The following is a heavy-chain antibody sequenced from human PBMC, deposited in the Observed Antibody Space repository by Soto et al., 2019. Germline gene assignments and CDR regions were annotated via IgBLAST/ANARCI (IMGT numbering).Heavy chain of an antibody. J-gene: IGHJ4*02. CDR3: ARPTLSSTWGDFDY. Sequence: GGSLRLSCAASGFTFSSYWMSWVRQAPGKGLEWVANIKQDGSEKYYVDSVKGRFTISRENAKNSLYLQMNSLRAEDTAVYYCARPTLSSTWGDFDYWGQGTLVTVSS. CDR1: GFTFSSYW. D-gene: IGHD2-2*01. V-gene: IGHV3-7*01. CDR2: IKQDGSEK.